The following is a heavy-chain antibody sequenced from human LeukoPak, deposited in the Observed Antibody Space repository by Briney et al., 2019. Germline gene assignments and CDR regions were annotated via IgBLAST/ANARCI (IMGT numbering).Heavy chain of an antibody. CDR1: GYTFTGYY. Sequence: ASVRVSCKASGYTFTGYYMHWVRQAPGQGLEWMGWINPNSGGTNYAQKFQGRVTMTRDTSISTAYMELSRLRSDDTAVYYCARDREILYSSSWYGLLRYYYGMDVWGQGTTVTVSS. J-gene: IGHJ6*02. V-gene: IGHV1-2*02. CDR3: ARDREILYSSSWYGLLRYYYGMDV. CDR2: INPNSGGT. D-gene: IGHD6-13*01.